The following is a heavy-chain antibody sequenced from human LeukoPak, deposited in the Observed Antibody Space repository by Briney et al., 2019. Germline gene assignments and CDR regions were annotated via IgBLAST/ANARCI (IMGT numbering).Heavy chain of an antibody. J-gene: IGHJ5*02. CDR2: IFHSGSA. D-gene: IGHD2-2*01. Sequence: SETLSLTCAVSGYSISSGYQWAWIRQPPGKTLEWIGMIFHSGSAHYNPSLKSRVTISVDTSTNHFSLRLSSVTAADTALYYCARDPRWLTPDCTSTSCYENYFDPWGQGILVTVSS. V-gene: IGHV4-38-2*02. CDR1: GYSISSGYQ. CDR3: ARDPRWLTPDCTSTSCYENYFDP.